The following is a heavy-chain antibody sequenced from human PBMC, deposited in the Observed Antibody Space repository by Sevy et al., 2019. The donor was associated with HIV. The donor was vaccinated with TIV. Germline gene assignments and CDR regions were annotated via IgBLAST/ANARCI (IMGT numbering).Heavy chain of an antibody. CDR1: GFPFSSHW. J-gene: IGHJ4*02. D-gene: IGHD6-13*01. V-gene: IGHV3-7*01. CDR3: TTGHQELGM. Sequence: GGSLRLSCAASGFPFSSHWMTWVRQAPAKGLDWVASIKQDGSEMYYVDSVKGRFTISRDNAKNSVYLQMNSLRVEDTAMYYCTTGHQELGMRGQGTLVTVSS. CDR2: IKQDGSEM.